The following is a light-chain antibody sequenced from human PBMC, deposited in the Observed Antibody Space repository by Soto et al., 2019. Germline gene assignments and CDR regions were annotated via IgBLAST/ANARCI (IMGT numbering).Light chain of an antibody. CDR3: QQYNNPLT. V-gene: IGKV3-15*01. CDR1: QSVSSN. J-gene: IGKJ1*01. CDR2: GAS. Sequence: EIVMTQSPATLSVSPGERATLSCRASQSVSSNLAWYQQKPGQAPRLLIYGASTRATGIPARFSGSGSGTEFTLTISSLQSEDFAVYYCQQYNNPLTFGQGTKVEIE.